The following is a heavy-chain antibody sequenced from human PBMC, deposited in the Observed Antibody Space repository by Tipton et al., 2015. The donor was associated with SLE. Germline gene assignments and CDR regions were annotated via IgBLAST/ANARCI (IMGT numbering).Heavy chain of an antibody. V-gene: IGHV4-39*07. D-gene: IGHD3-10*01. J-gene: IGHJ4*02. CDR3: ARGGTMVQGVIGLDY. CDR2: IYYSGGT. Sequence: TLSFTCTVSGGSISSSSYYWGWIRQPPGKGLEWIGTIYYSGGTFYNPSLKSRVTISVDTSKSQFSLKLTSVTAADTAMYYCARGGTMVQGVIGLDYWGQGTLVTVSS. CDR1: GGSISSSSYY.